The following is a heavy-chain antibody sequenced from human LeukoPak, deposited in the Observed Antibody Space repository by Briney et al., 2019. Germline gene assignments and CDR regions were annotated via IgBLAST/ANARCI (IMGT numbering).Heavy chain of an antibody. D-gene: IGHD6-19*01. CDR1: GFTVDSNY. Sequence: GGSLRLSCAASGFTVDSNYMTWVRQAPGKGLEWVSVIYSGGSTYYADSVKGRFTISRDNSKNTLHLQMNSLRAEDTAVYYCAKEAVAGTLDLWGQGTLVTVSS. V-gene: IGHV3-66*01. CDR2: IYSGGST. J-gene: IGHJ5*02. CDR3: AKEAVAGTLDL.